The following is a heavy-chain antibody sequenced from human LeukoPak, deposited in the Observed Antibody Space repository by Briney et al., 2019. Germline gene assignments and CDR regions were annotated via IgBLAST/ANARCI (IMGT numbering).Heavy chain of an antibody. Sequence: GGSLRLSFAASGFTFSSYAMHWVRQAPGKGLEWVAVISYDGSNKYYADSVKGRFTISRDNSKNTLYLQMNSLRAEDTAVYYCARPYSSSWLHFQHWGQGTLVTVSS. CDR3: ARPYSSSWLHFQH. J-gene: IGHJ1*01. D-gene: IGHD6-13*01. CDR2: ISYDGSNK. V-gene: IGHV3-30-3*01. CDR1: GFTFSSYA.